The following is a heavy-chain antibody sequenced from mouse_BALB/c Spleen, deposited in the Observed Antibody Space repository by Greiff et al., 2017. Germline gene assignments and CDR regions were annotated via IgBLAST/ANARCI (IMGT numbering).Heavy chain of an antibody. Sequence: EVQLVESGGGLVQPGGSRKLSCAASGFTFSSFGMHWVRQAPEKGLEWVAYISSGSSTIYYADTVKGRFTISRDNPKNTLFLQMTSLRSEDTAMYYCARMTYFAMDYWGQGTSVTVSS. CDR1: GFTFSSFG. CDR2: ISSGSSTI. V-gene: IGHV5-17*02. J-gene: IGHJ4*01. CDR3: ARMTYFAMDY.